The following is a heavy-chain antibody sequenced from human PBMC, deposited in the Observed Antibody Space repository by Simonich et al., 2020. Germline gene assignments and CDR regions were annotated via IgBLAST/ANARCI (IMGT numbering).Heavy chain of an antibody. D-gene: IGHD2-15*01. CDR3: AGDGGNCSGGSCYWYFDL. Sequence: QVQLVQSGAEVKKPGASVQVSCKASGYTFTGYYMHWVLQAPEQGLQWMGRINPYRGGTNYAQKFQGRGPMTRDTSRSTAYMELSRLRSDDTAVYYCAGDGGNCSGGSCYWYFDLWGRGTLVTVSS. CDR2: INPYRGGT. CDR1: GYTFTGYY. V-gene: IGHV1-2*06. J-gene: IGHJ2*01.